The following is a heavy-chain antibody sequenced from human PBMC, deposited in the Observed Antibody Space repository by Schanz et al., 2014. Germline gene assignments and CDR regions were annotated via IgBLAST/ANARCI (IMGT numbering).Heavy chain of an antibody. Sequence: QVQLVQSGAEVKKPGASVKVSCKASGYTFTSYDINWVRQATGQGLEWKGWMNSKTGNTGYAQRFQGRVTMTRNTSITTAYLELSSLRSGDTAVYYCTKGRTFGRWGQGTLVTVSS. CDR1: GYTFTSYD. V-gene: IGHV1-8*01. D-gene: IGHD3-16*01. CDR2: MNSKTGNT. CDR3: TKGRTFGR. J-gene: IGHJ4*02.